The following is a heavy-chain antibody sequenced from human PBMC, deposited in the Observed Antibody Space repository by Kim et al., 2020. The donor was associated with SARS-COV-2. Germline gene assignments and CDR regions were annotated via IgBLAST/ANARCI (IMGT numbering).Heavy chain of an antibody. J-gene: IGHJ4*01. D-gene: IGHD6-13*01. CDR2: ISYDGSNK. CDR1: GFTFSSYG. V-gene: IGHV3-30*18. CDR3: AKAGVAAAGTARVYFDY. Sequence: GGSLRLSCAASGFTFSSYGMHWVRQAPGKGLEWVAVISYDGSNKYYADSVKGRFTISRDNSKNTLYLQMNSLRAEDTAVYYCAKAGVAAAGTARVYFDY.